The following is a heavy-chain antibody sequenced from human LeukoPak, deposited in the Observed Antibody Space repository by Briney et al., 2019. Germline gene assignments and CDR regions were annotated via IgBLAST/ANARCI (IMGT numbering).Heavy chain of an antibody. D-gene: IGHD1-26*01. CDR2: INPSGGST. J-gene: IGHJ4*02. V-gene: IGHV1-46*01. CDR3: ARDRIVGATKFDY. CDR1: GYTFTSYY. Sequence: ASVNVSFTASGYTFTSYYMHWVRQAPGQGPEWMGIINPSGGSTSYAQKFQGRVTMTRDTSTSTVYMELSSLRSEDTAVYYCARDRIVGATKFDYWGQGTLVTVSS.